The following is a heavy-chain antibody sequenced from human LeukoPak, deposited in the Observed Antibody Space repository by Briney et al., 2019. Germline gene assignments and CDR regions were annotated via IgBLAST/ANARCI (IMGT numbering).Heavy chain of an antibody. Sequence: SETLSLTCTVSGGSISSSSYYWGWIRQPPGKGLEWIGSIYYSGSTYYNPSLKSRVTISVDTSKNQFSLKLSSVTAADTAVYYCARNRGLRDPNYFDYWGQGTLVTVSS. J-gene: IGHJ4*02. CDR2: IYYSGST. CDR1: GGSISSSSYY. D-gene: IGHD3-10*01. CDR3: ARNRGLRDPNYFDY. V-gene: IGHV4-39*01.